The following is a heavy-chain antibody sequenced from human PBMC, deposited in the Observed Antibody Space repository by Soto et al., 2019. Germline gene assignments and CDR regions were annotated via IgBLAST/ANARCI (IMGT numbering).Heavy chain of an antibody. Sequence: GGSLRISCAASGFTFSSYAMHWVRQAPGKGLEWVSTISDSGSTYYTDSVKGRFTISRDNSKNTLYLQMNSLRAEDTAVYYCAKVWTEKGYCTSTSFLYYSDSSGQGTLVPVSS. J-gene: IGHJ4*02. V-gene: IGHV3-23*01. CDR1: GFTFSSYA. CDR2: ISDSGST. D-gene: IGHD2-2*01. CDR3: AKVWTEKGYCTSTSFLYYSDS.